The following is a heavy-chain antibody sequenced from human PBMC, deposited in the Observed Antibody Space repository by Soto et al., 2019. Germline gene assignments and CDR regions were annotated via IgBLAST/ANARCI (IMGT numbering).Heavy chain of an antibody. D-gene: IGHD6-6*01. CDR1: GFEFRKYG. V-gene: IGHV3-30*18. CDR3: AKDQDLYYSNSSWRLDV. J-gene: IGHJ6*02. Sequence: QVQLVESGGGMVQPGRPLRLSCEGSGFEFRKYGIHWVRQAPGKGLEWVAVIAYDSSVKYYADSVKGRFTVSRDNSKNTLHLQMNSLRADDTAVYYCAKDQDLYYSNSSWRLDVWGQGTTVTVSS. CDR2: IAYDSSVK.